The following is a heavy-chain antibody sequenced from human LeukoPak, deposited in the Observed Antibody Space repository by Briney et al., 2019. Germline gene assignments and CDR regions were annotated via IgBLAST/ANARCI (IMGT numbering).Heavy chain of an antibody. CDR1: GYSISSGYY. J-gene: IGHJ5*02. D-gene: IGHD1-26*01. CDR3: ARESGSSDWFDP. Sequence: PSETLSLTCAVSGYSISSGYYWGWIRQPPGKGLEWIGSIYHSGSTYYNPSLKSRVTISVDTSKNQFPLKLSSVTAADTAVYYCARESGSSDWFDPWGQGTLVTVSS. V-gene: IGHV4-38-2*02. CDR2: IYHSGST.